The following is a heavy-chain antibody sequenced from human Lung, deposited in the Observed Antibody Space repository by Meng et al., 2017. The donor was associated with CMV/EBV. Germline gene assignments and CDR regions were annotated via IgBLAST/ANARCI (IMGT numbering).Heavy chain of an antibody. J-gene: IGHJ4*02. CDR3: ARDPSNTSGRYAYVDY. CDR2: ISCYNADT. CDR1: GYTFTHHG. D-gene: IGHD6-19*01. Sequence: QRVQCGAEVEKPGALVRVSCKASGYTFTHHGISWIRQAPGQGLEWMGWISCYNADTNDAQKFQGRVTMTTDTSTSTAYMDRRSLRSDDTAVYYCARDPSNTSGRYAYVDYWGQGTLVTVSS. V-gene: IGHV1-18*01.